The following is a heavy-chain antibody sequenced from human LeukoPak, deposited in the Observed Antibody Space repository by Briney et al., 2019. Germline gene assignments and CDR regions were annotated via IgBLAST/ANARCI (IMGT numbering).Heavy chain of an antibody. J-gene: IGHJ5*02. CDR3: ATDGAGFDT. CDR2: INIGGTNT. Sequence: GGSLRLSCAASGFTFNNYYMSWIRQAPGKGLEWLSYINIGGTNTHYADSVQGRFTISRDNAKKSLYLEMNNLRAEDTAVYYCATDGAGFDTWGQGVLVTVSS. CDR1: GFTFNNYY. V-gene: IGHV3-11*01.